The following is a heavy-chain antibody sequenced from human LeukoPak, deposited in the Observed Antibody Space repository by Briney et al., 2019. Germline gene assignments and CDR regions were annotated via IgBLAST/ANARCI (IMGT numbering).Heavy chain of an antibody. Sequence: SETLSLTCAVYGGSFSGYYWSWIRQPPGKGLEWIGSIYHSGSTYYNPSLESRVTISVDTSKNQFSLKLSSVTAADTAVYYCARGRIVIIPARIDYWGQGTLVTVSS. CDR2: IYHSGST. V-gene: IGHV4-34*01. CDR1: GGSFSGYY. J-gene: IGHJ4*02. D-gene: IGHD2-2*01. CDR3: ARGRIVIIPARIDY.